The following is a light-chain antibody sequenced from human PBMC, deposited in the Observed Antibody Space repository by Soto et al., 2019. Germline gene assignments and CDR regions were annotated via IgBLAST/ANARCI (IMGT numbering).Light chain of an antibody. CDR3: QKYDRAPFT. CDR2: GAS. V-gene: IGKV1-27*01. Sequence: DIQMTQSPSSLSAYLGDRVTITCRASQGISNYLAWYQQKPGRLPKLLLFGASTLQSGVPARFSGSGSGTLFTLTINGLPPEDVATYYCQKYDRAPFTFGPGTKVDFK. CDR1: QGISNY. J-gene: IGKJ3*01.